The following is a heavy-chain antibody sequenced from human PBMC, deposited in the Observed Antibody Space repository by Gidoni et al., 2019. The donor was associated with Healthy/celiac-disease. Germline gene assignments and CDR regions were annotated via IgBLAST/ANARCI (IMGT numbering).Heavy chain of an antibody. D-gene: IGHD3-3*01. J-gene: IGHJ4*02. Sequence: EVQLVESGGGLVQPGRSLRLSCAASGFTFDDYAMHWVRPAPGKGLEWVSGISWNSGSIGYADSVKGRFTISRDNAKNSLYLQMNSLRAEDTALYYCAKLQKREGLLPYFDYWGQGTLVTVSS. CDR3: AKLQKREGLLPYFDY. CDR2: ISWNSGSI. V-gene: IGHV3-9*01. CDR1: GFTFDDYA.